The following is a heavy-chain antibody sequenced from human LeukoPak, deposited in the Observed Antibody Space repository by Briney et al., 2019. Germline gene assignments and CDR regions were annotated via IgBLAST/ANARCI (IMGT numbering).Heavy chain of an antibody. CDR3: ARAVAGIYFDY. Sequence: SETLSLTCAVYGGSFSGYYWSWIRQPPGKGLEWIGEINHSGSTNYNPSLKSRVTISVDTSKNQFSLKLSSVTAADTAVYYCARAVAGIYFDYWGQGTLVTVSS. V-gene: IGHV4-34*01. CDR1: GGSFSGYY. D-gene: IGHD6-19*01. CDR2: INHSGST. J-gene: IGHJ4*02.